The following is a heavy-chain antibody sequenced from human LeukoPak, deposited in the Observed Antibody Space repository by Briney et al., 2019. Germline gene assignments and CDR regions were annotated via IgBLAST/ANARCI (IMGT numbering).Heavy chain of an antibody. CDR2: ISYDGSNK. D-gene: IGHD5-18*01. V-gene: IGHV3-30*18. CDR1: GFTFSSYG. J-gene: IGHJ4*02. Sequence: GGSLRLSCAASGFTFSSYGMHWVRRAPGKGLEWVAVISYDGSNKYYADSVKGRFTISRDNSKNTLYLQMHSLRAEDTAVYYCAKDRGYSYFDYWGQGTLATVSS. CDR3: AKDRGYSYFDY.